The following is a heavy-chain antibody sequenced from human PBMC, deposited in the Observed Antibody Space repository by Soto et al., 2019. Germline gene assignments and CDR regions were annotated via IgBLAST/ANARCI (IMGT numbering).Heavy chain of an antibody. CDR1: GGSFSGYY. CDR2: INHSGST. V-gene: IGHV4-34*01. D-gene: IGHD2-2*01. Sequence: SETLSLTCAVYGGSFSGYYWSWIRQPPGKGLEWIGEINHSGSTNYNPSLKSRATMSLDTSKNQFSLKLTSVTAADTALYYCARGNCSSPNCYSFSGYYGMDVWGQGTTVTVSS. J-gene: IGHJ6*02. CDR3: ARGNCSSPNCYSFSGYYGMDV.